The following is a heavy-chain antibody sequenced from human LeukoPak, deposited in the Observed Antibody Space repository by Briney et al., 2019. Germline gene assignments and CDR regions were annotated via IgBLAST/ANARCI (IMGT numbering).Heavy chain of an antibody. Sequence: ASVKVSCKASGYTFTSYYMHWVRQAPGQGPEWMGIINPSGGSTSYAQKFQGRVTMTRDMSTSTVYMELSSLRSEDTAVYYCARDTNDYGDYEDAFDIWGQGTMVTVSS. CDR3: ARDTNDYGDYEDAFDI. CDR2: INPSGGST. D-gene: IGHD4-17*01. CDR1: GYTFTSYY. V-gene: IGHV1-46*01. J-gene: IGHJ3*02.